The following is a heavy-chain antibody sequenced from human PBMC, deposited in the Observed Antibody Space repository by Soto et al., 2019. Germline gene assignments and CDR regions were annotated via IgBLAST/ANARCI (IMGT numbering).Heavy chain of an antibody. CDR3: ARGYPLGGHNWLEQ. CDR1: CYTLTIDV. V-gene: IGHV1-18*04. J-gene: IGHJ5*02. CDR2: ISAYNGNT. Sequence: ASVKVSFKASCYTLTIDVVILFRQSPRQWLELMGCISAYNGNTNYAQKLQGRVTMTTDTSTSTDYMDLRSLRSDDTAVYYCARGYPLGGHNWLEQWGKGHLVTVS. D-gene: IGHD3-16*01.